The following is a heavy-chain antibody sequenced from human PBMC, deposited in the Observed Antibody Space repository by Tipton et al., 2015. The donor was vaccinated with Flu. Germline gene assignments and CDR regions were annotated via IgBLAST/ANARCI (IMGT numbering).Heavy chain of an antibody. Sequence: TLSLTYTVSGGSLSSYYWSWIRQSAGKGLEWIGRIYSSGNTKYSPSFKSRVTMSVDTSKNQFSLNLSSVTAADTAVYYCARALRGPVGATLGYWGQGTLVTVSS. D-gene: IGHD1-26*01. J-gene: IGHJ4*02. CDR1: GGSLSSYY. V-gene: IGHV4-4*07. CDR3: ARALRGPVGATLGY. CDR2: IYSSGNT.